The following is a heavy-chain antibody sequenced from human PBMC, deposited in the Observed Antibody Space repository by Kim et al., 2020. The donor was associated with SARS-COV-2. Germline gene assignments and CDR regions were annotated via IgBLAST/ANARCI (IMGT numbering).Heavy chain of an antibody. V-gene: IGHV3-53*01. CDR2: IYSGGST. CDR1: GFTVSSNY. CDR3: ARDFGDYGMDV. J-gene: IGHJ6*02. D-gene: IGHD3-16*01. Sequence: GGSLRLSCAASGFTVSSNYMSWVRQAPGKGLEWVSVIYSGGSTFYADSVKGRFTISRDNSKNTLYLQMNSLRAEDTAVYYCARDFGDYGMDVWGQGTTVTVSS.